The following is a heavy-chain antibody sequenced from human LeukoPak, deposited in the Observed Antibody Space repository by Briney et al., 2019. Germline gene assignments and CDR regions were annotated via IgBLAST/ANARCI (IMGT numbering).Heavy chain of an antibody. D-gene: IGHD4-17*01. Sequence: GGSLRLSCSASGFTFRTYAIHWVRQAPGKGLEYVSAISSNGGSTYYADSVKGRFTISRDNSKNTLYLQMSSLRPEDTAVYYCVKDYGVYDYFDYWGQGTLVTVSS. CDR3: VKDYGVYDYFDY. CDR1: GFTFRTYA. J-gene: IGHJ4*02. V-gene: IGHV3-64D*06. CDR2: ISSNGGST.